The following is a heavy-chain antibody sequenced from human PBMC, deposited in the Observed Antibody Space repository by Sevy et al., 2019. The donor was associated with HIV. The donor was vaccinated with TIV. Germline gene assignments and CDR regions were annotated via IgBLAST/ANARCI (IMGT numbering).Heavy chain of an antibody. V-gene: IGHV4-59*01. CDR1: GGSISSYY. CDR2: IYYSGST. CDR3: AREGRASNSAFDY. Sequence: SETLSLTCTVSGGSISSYYWSWIRQPPGKGLEWIGYIYYSGSTNYNPSPKSRVTISVDTSKNRFSLKLSSVTAADTAVYYCAREGRASNSAFDYWGQGTLVTVSS. D-gene: IGHD3-10*01. J-gene: IGHJ4*02.